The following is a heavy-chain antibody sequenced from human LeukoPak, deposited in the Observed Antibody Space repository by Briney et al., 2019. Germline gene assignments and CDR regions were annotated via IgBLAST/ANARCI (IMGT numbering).Heavy chain of an antibody. J-gene: IGHJ4*02. D-gene: IGHD4-17*01. V-gene: IGHV4-59*08. CDR1: GGSISSYY. CDR2: IYYSGST. Sequence: SETLSPTCTVSGGSISSYYWSWIRQPPGKGLEWIGYIYYSGSTNYNPSLKSRVTISVDTSKNQFSLKLSSVTAADTAVYYCARHDYGDYPIDYWGQGTLVTVSS. CDR3: ARHDYGDYPIDY.